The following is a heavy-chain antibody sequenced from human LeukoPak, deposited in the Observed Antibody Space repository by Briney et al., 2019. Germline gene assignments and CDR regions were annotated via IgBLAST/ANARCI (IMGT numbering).Heavy chain of an antibody. CDR2: ISSSGSTI. CDR3: ARPNYDFWSGYSPAFDY. J-gene: IGHJ4*02. D-gene: IGHD3-3*01. Sequence: PGGSLRLSCAASGFTFSDYYMSWIRQAPGKGLEWVSYISSSGSTINYADSVKGRFTISRDNAKNSLYLQMNSLRAEDTAVYYCARPNYDFWSGYSPAFDYWGQGTLVTVSS. V-gene: IGHV3-11*04. CDR1: GFTFSDYY.